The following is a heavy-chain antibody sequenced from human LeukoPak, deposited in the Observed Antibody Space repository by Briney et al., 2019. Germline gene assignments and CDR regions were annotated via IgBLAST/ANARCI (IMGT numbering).Heavy chain of an antibody. CDR2: IWYDGSNK. Sequence: GGSLRLSCAASGFTFSNYGMHWVRQAPGKGPEWVAVIWYDGSNKYYADSVKGRFTLSRDNSKNTLYLQMNSLRAEDTAVYYCARGGIVGPSDAFDIWGQGTMVTVSS. CDR3: ARGGIVGPSDAFDI. CDR1: GFTFSNYG. J-gene: IGHJ3*02. D-gene: IGHD1-26*01. V-gene: IGHV3-33*01.